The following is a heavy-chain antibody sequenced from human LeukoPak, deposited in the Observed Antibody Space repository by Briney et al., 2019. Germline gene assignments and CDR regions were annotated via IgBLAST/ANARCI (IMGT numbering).Heavy chain of an antibody. Sequence: GGSLRLSCAASGFTFSNAWMSWVRQAPGKGLEWVSSISSSSSYIYYADSVKGRFTISRDNAKNSLYLQMNSLRAEDTAVYYCARDILYSSSLWGQGTMVTVSS. CDR3: ARDILYSSSL. V-gene: IGHV3-21*01. D-gene: IGHD6-13*01. J-gene: IGHJ3*01. CDR1: GFTFSNAW. CDR2: ISSSSSYI.